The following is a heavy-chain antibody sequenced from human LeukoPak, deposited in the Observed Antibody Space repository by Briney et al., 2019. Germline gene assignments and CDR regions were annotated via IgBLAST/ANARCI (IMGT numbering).Heavy chain of an antibody. CDR1: GFTFSSYW. CDR3: ARDRYYDYVWGSYRELDAFDI. D-gene: IGHD3-16*02. Sequence: GGSLRLSCAASGFTFSSYWMSWVRQAPGKGLEWVANIKQDGSEKYYVDSVKGRFTISRDNAKNSLYLQMNSLRAEDTAVYYCARDRYYDYVWGSYRELDAFDIWGQGTMVTVSS. V-gene: IGHV3-7*01. CDR2: IKQDGSEK. J-gene: IGHJ3*02.